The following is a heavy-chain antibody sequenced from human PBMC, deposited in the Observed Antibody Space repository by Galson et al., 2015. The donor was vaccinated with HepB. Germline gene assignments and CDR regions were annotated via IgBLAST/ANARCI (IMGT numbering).Heavy chain of an antibody. CDR3: ARGVGLGGYCSGGSCYHLVY. D-gene: IGHD2-15*01. CDR2: INPSGGST. CDR1: GYTFTSYY. J-gene: IGHJ4*02. V-gene: IGHV1-46*01. Sequence: SVKVSCKASGYTFTSYYMHWVRQAPGQGLEWMGIINPSGGSTSYAQKFQGRVTMTRDTSTSTVYMELSSLRSEDTAVYYCARGVGLGGYCSGGSCYHLVYWGQGTLVTVSS.